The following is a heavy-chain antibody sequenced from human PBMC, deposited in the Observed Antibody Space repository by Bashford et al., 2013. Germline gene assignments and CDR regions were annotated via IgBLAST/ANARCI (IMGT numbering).Heavy chain of an antibody. CDR1: GYTFTSYD. Sequence: VASVKVSCKASGYTFTSYDINWVRQATGQGLEWMGWMNPNSGNTGYAQKFQGRVTMTRNTSISTAYMELSSLRSEDTAVYYCARVGYCSSTSCYWAYNWFDPWGQGTLVTVSS. J-gene: IGHJ5*02. V-gene: IGHV1-8*01. CDR2: MNPNSGNT. D-gene: IGHD2-2*01. CDR3: ARVGYCSSTSCYWAYNWFDP.